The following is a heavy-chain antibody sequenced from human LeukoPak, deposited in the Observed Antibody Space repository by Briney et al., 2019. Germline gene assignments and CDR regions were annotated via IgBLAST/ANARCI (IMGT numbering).Heavy chain of an antibody. Sequence: GGSLRLSCAASGFTVSSNYMSWVRQAPGKGLEWVSVIYSGGSTYYADSVKGRFTISRDNSKNTLYLQMNSLRAEDTAVYYCARDSGVRDYYFDYWGQGTLVTVSS. CDR2: IYSGGST. D-gene: IGHD3-10*01. CDR3: ARDSGVRDYYFDY. V-gene: IGHV3-66*01. CDR1: GFTVSSNY. J-gene: IGHJ4*02.